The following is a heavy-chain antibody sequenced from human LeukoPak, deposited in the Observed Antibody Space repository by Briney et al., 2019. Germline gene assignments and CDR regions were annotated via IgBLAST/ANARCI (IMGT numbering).Heavy chain of an antibody. V-gene: IGHV4-39*01. Sequence: SETLSLTCTVSGGSISSSSYYWGWIRQPPGKGLEWIGSIYYSGSTYYNPSLKSRVTISVDTSKNQFSLKLSSVTAADTAVYYCARLNSFIGVVVPAIHNWFDPWGQGTLVTVSS. D-gene: IGHD2-2*01. J-gene: IGHJ5*02. CDR3: ARLNSFIGVVVPAIHNWFDP. CDR1: GGSISSSSYY. CDR2: IYYSGST.